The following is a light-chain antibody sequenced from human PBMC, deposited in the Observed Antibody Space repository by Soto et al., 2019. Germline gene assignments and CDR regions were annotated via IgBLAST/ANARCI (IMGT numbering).Light chain of an antibody. V-gene: IGKV3-20*01. CDR2: DAS. Sequence: EFVLTQSPGTLSLSPGERATLSCRASQTVRNNYLAWYQQKPGQAPRLLIYDASSRATGIPARFSGSESGTDFTLTISSLEPEDFAVYYCQQYSTWPGHTFGQGTKVDIK. CDR3: QQYSTWPGHT. CDR1: QTVRNNY. J-gene: IGKJ2*01.